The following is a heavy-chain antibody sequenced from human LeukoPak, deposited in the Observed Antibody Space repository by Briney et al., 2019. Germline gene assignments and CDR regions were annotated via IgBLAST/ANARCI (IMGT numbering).Heavy chain of an antibody. CDR3: ARASGSYQPDAFDI. CDR1: GGSISSSSYY. J-gene: IGHJ3*02. CDR2: IYYSGST. V-gene: IGHV4-39*07. Sequence: SETLSLTCTVSGGSISSSSYYWGWIRQPPGKGLGWIGRIYYSGSTYYNPSLKSRVTISVDTSKNQFSLKLSSLTAADTAVYYCARASGSYQPDAFDIWGQGTMVAVSS. D-gene: IGHD1-26*01.